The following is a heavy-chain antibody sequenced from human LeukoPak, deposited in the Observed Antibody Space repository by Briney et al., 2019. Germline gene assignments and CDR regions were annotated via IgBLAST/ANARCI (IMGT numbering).Heavy chain of an antibody. CDR3: ARRDGNEFAY. V-gene: IGHV5-51*01. CDR1: GYSFSNYW. Sequence: GASLKFSSQGSGYSFSNYWIAWVRRMPGKGPEWMAIIDPGDSDSRYSPSFPGHGIISADKSINTTHLYWNSLEASDSAIYYCARRDGNEFAYWGQGTLVTVSS. CDR2: IDPGDSDS. J-gene: IGHJ4*02.